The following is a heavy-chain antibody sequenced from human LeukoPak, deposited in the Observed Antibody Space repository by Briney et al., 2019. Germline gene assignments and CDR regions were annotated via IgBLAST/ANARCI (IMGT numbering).Heavy chain of an antibody. Sequence: PSETLSLTCTVSGGSISSYYWSWIRQPPGKGLEWIGYIYYSGSTNYNPSLKSRVTISVDTSKNQFSLKLSSVTAADTAVYYCARDKGIAFTMVRGVIITSWWFDPWGQGTLVTVSS. CDR1: GGSISSYY. J-gene: IGHJ5*02. CDR2: IYYSGST. V-gene: IGHV4-59*01. D-gene: IGHD3-10*01. CDR3: ARDKGIAFTMVRGVIITSWWFDP.